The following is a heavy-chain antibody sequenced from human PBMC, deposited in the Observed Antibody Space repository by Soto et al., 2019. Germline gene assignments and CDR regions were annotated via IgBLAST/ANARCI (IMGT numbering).Heavy chain of an antibody. V-gene: IGHV1-46*01. Sequence: QVQLVQSGAEVKKPGASAKVSCKATGYTFTSCYIHWVRQAPGQGLEWMGIINPSGGSANYAQKFXXRXTXRRDTSTNTVYMELSSLRSEDTAVYYCARADKGGSYWGQGTLVTVSS. CDR3: ARADKGGSY. CDR2: INPSGGSA. CDR1: GYTFTSCY. J-gene: IGHJ4*02. D-gene: IGHD1-26*01.